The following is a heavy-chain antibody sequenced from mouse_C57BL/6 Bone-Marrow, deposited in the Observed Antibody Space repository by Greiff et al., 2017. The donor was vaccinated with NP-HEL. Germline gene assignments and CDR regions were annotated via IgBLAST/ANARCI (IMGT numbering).Heavy chain of an antibody. D-gene: IGHD1-1*01. CDR1: GYSFTGYY. Sequence: VQLQQSGPELVKPGASVKISCKASGYSFTGYYMNWVKQSPEKSLEWIGEINPSTGGTTYNQKFKAKATLTVDKSSSTAYMQLKSLTSEDSAVYYCARKENYGSSPYYYAMDYWGQGTSVTVSS. J-gene: IGHJ4*01. V-gene: IGHV1-42*01. CDR3: ARKENYGSSPYYYAMDY. CDR2: INPSTGGT.